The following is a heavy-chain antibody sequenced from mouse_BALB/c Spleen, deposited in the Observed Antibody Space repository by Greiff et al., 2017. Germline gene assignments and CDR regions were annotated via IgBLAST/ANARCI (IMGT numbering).Heavy chain of an antibody. Sequence: VQLQQSGPELVKPGASVKISCKTSGYTFTEYTMHWVKQSHGKSLEWIGGINPNNGGTSYNQKFKGKATLTVDKSSSTAHMELLSLTSEDSAVYYCGRATMITRNWYFDVWGAGTTVTVSS. CDR3: GRATMITRNWYFDV. V-gene: IGHV1-18*01. CDR1: GYTFTEYT. J-gene: IGHJ1*01. D-gene: IGHD2-4*01. CDR2: INPNNGGT.